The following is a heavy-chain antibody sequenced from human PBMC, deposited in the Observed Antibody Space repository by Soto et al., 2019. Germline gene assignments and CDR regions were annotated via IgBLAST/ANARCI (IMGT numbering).Heavy chain of an antibody. Sequence: SVKVSCKASGGTFSTYTITWVRQAPGQGLEWMGRIIPIIGIINYAQKFQGRVTISADKFTGTAYMELTGLGSDDTAVYYCAGDPDSHYNDSHASSYPWGQGTLVTVSS. CDR3: AGDPDSHYNDSHASSYP. CDR1: GGTFSTYT. D-gene: IGHD4-4*01. V-gene: IGHV1-69*04. J-gene: IGHJ5*02. CDR2: IIPIIGII.